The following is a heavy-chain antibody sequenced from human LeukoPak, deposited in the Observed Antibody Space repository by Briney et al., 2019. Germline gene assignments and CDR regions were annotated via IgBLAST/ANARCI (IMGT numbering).Heavy chain of an antibody. J-gene: IGHJ4*02. CDR1: GGSISSGGYS. D-gene: IGHD6-19*01. Sequence: SETLSLTCAVSGGSISSGGYSWSWIRQPPGKGLEWIGYINHSGSTYYNPSLKGRVTISVDRSKNQFSLKLSSVTAADTAVYYCARIAVAGTYDYWGQGTLVTVSS. CDR3: ARIAVAGTYDY. CDR2: INHSGST. V-gene: IGHV4-30-2*01.